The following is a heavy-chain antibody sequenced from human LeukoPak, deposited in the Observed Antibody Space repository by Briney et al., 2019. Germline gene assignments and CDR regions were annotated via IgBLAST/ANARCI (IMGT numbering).Heavy chain of an antibody. V-gene: IGHV3-23*01. CDR3: AKGTEQLVPFFH. J-gene: IGHJ4*02. CDR2: IGGSGGST. D-gene: IGHD6-6*01. Sequence: GGSLRLPCAASGFTFSSYAMSWVRQAPGKGLEWVSAIGGSGGSTYYADSVKGRFTISRDNSKNTLYLQMNSLRAEDTAVYYCAKGTEQLVPFFHWGQGTLVTVSS. CDR1: GFTFSSYA.